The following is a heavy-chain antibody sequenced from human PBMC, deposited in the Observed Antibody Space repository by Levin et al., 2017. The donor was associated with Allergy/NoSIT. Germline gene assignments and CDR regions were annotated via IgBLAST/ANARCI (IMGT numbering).Heavy chain of an antibody. Sequence: GESLKISCTTSGFIFGDYAMSWVRQAPGKGLEWVGFIRSKAYGETTEYAASVRGRFTISRDDSRGTAYLQMNSLKTEDTAVYYCTTSLVAPSGYNYYDGMDVWGQGTTVTVSS. J-gene: IGHJ6*02. CDR1: GFIFGDYA. CDR2: IRSKAYGETT. CDR3: TTSLVAPSGYNYYDGMDV. V-gene: IGHV3-49*04. D-gene: IGHD2-15*01.